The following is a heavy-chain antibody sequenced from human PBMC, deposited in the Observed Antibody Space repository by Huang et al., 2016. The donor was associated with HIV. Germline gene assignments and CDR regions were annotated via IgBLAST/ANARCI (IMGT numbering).Heavy chain of an antibody. CDR3: ARDRRSELGYSSGWYDL. CDR1: GFTFSSHT. CDR2: ITSGRIFI. D-gene: IGHD3-22*01. V-gene: IGHV3-21*06. Sequence: EVQLVESGGGLVKPGGSLRLSCAASGFTFSSHTMNWVRQAPGKGLEWVSAITSGRIFIYYADSIKGRFTVSRDNAKSSLYLHMNSLRVEDTAVYYCARDRRSELGYSSGWYDLWGQGTLVTVPS. J-gene: IGHJ5*02.